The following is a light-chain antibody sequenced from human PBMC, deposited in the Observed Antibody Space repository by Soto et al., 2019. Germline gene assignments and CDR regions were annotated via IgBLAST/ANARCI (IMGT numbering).Light chain of an antibody. Sequence: QSVLTQPPSASGTPGQRVSISCSGRSSNIGSNYVYWYQELPGTAPKLLIYRNNQRPSGFPDRFSGSKSGTSSSLAISGLRSEDESDYYCAAWDDSLSGRVFGGGTQLTVL. CDR1: SSNIGSNY. V-gene: IGLV1-47*01. CDR2: RNN. CDR3: AAWDDSLSGRV. J-gene: IGLJ3*02.